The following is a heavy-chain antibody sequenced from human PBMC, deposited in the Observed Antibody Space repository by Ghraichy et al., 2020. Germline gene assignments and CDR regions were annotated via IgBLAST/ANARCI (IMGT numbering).Heavy chain of an antibody. CDR1: GGSFSRYY. V-gene: IGHV4-34*01. D-gene: IGHD1-1*01. CDR3: ARRGVSLTRKYFDL. J-gene: IGHJ2*01. CDR2: INHSGST. Sequence: SETLSLTCAVYGGSFSRYYWSWIRPTPGKGLECIGEINHSGSTNYNPSLKSRVTILVDTSKNQFSLKLSSVTAADTAVYYCARRGVSLTRKYFDLWGRGTLVTVSS.